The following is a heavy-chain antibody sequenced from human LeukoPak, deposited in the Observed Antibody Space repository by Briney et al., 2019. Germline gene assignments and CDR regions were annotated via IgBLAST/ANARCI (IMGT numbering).Heavy chain of an antibody. J-gene: IGHJ1*01. D-gene: IGHD4-11*01. CDR1: GYTFTNYG. Sequence: ASVKVSCKASGYTFTNYGVSWVRQAPGQGLERMGWISAYNGYTNYAQKFQFRVTMTTDTSTSTAYMELRSLTSDDTAVYYCARDKAVTTELTQYFHHWGQGTLVTVSS. CDR3: ARDKAVTTELTQYFHH. CDR2: ISAYNGYT. V-gene: IGHV1-18*01.